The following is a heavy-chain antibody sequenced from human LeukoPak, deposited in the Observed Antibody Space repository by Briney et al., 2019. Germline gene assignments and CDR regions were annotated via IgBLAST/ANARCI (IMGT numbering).Heavy chain of an antibody. V-gene: IGHV3-74*01. CDR1: GFTFSSYW. Sequence: PGGSLRLSCAASGFTFSSYWMHWVRQAPGKGLVWVSRINSDGSSTSYADSVKGRFTISRDNAKNTLYLQMNSLRAEDTAVYYCARVISNYYGSGSYYNVLDYWGQGTLVTVSS. D-gene: IGHD3-10*01. J-gene: IGHJ4*02. CDR2: INSDGSST. CDR3: ARVISNYYGSGSYYNVLDY.